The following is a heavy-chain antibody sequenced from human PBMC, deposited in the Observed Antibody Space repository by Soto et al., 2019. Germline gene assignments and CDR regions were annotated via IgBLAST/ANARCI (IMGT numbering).Heavy chain of an antibody. D-gene: IGHD3-3*01. CDR1: GGSISGHY. Sequence: KTSETLSLTCTVSGGSISGHYWSWIRQPPGKXLQYIGYISYSGSTNYNPSLKSRVTISVDTSNNQFSLRLSSVTAADTAVYYCARDVGLQHDTGYYDFWSGKNNWFDPWGQGILVTVSS. CDR3: ARDVGLQHDTGYYDFWSGKNNWFDP. J-gene: IGHJ5*02. V-gene: IGHV4-59*11. CDR2: ISYSGST.